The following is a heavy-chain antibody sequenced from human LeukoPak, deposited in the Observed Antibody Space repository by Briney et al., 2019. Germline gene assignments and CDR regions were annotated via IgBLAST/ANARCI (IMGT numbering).Heavy chain of an antibody. Sequence: SETLSLTCTVSGGSISSYYWSWIRQPPGKGLEWIGEINHSGSTNYNPSLKSRVSTSVDTSKNQFSLKLSSVTAADTAVYYCARGRGRYYGMDVWNQGTTVTVSS. V-gene: IGHV4-34*01. CDR1: GGSISSYY. J-gene: IGHJ6*02. CDR3: ARGRGRYYGMDV. D-gene: IGHD3-10*01. CDR2: INHSGST.